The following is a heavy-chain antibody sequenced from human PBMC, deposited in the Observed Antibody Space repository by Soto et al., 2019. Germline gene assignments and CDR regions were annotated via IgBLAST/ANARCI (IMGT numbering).Heavy chain of an antibody. J-gene: IGHJ4*02. Sequence: VRLQSPSCPVCGVPDSSKYMRLVRPAPGKGLEWVAAVGRFGNTDYSDSVRGRLTISRDDSRNTVYLQMNRLRVEDTAVYCGAKEGRLRYPAGDYFKFCAQGRRVTGSA. CDR2: VGRFGNT. CDR3: AKEGRLRYPAGDYFKF. V-gene: IGHV3-53*01. D-gene: IGHD3-10*01. CDR1: GVPDSSKY.